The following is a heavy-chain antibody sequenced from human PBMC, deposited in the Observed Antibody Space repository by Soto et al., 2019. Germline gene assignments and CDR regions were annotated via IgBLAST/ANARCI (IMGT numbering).Heavy chain of an antibody. D-gene: IGHD3-10*01. CDR1: GGTFSSYA. CDR2: IIPIFGTA. Sequence: ASVKVSCKASGGTFSSYAISWVRQAPGQGLEWMGGIIPIFGTANYAQKFQGRVTITADESTSTAYMELSSLRSEDTAVYYCARGFVLTVENWFDPWGQGTLVTVAS. V-gene: IGHV1-69*13. J-gene: IGHJ5*02. CDR3: ARGFVLTVENWFDP.